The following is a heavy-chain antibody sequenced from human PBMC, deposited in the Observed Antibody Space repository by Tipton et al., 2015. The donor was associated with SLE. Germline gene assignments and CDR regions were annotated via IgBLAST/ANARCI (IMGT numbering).Heavy chain of an antibody. J-gene: IGHJ5*02. Sequence: TLSLTCTVSGGSISSSSYYWGWIRQPPGKGLEWIGSIYYSGSTYYNPSLKSRVTISVDTSKNQFSLKLSSVTAADTAVYYCARGISRDQTDWFDPWGQGTLVTVSS. CDR3: ARGISRDQTDWFDP. D-gene: IGHD2-15*01. V-gene: IGHV4-39*07. CDR2: IYYSGST. CDR1: GGSISSSSYY.